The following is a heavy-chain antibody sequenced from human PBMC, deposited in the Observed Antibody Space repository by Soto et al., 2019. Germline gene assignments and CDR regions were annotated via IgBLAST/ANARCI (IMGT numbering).Heavy chain of an antibody. D-gene: IGHD3-3*01. CDR2: INPATGAA. CDR1: GYPVTAYY. J-gene: IGHJ3*02. Sequence: QLHLVQSGAVVKKPGASVTVSCSASGYPVTAYYMHWVRQAPGRGLEWMGGINPATGAAKYTQTYQGRVNMNRETSKSTIFMELSALTSEDTAVFSCARGGGVGVAGSAAFDMWGQGTLVTVSS. V-gene: IGHV1-2*02. CDR3: ARGGGVGVAGSAAFDM.